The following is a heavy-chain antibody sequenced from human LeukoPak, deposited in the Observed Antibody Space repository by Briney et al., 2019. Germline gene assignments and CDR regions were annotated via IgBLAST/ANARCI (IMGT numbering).Heavy chain of an antibody. Sequence: SQTLSLTCVVSGGFISSGPYSWNWIRQPPGRGLEWIGHIYHSGSTSYNPSLRSRVSISVDRSKKQFSLKLSSVTAADTAVYYCARAVVVAWYFDLWGRGTLVTVSS. J-gene: IGHJ2*01. CDR3: ARAVVVAWYFDL. D-gene: IGHD3-22*01. V-gene: IGHV4-30-2*01. CDR1: GGFISSGPYS. CDR2: IYHSGST.